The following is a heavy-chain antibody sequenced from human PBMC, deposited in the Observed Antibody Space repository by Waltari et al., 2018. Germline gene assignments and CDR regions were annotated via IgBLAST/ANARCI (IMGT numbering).Heavy chain of an antibody. V-gene: IGHV3-73*02. CDR1: GFTFSGSA. CDR3: ARSPHDYGAGGDDY. Sequence: EVQLVESGGGLVQPGGSLKLSCAASGFTFSGSAMHWVRQASGKGLEWVARIRSKADNYATAYAAAVTGRFAIARDDSKNTAYLQMNSLNTEDTAVYYCARSPHDYGAGGDDYWGQGTLVTVSS. J-gene: IGHJ4*02. D-gene: IGHD4-17*01. CDR2: IRSKADNYAT.